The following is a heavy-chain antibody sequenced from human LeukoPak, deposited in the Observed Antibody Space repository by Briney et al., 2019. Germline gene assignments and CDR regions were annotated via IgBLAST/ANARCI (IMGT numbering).Heavy chain of an antibody. J-gene: IGHJ6*03. CDR1: GFTFSNYE. V-gene: IGHV3-30*02. CDR2: IRFDGSNK. D-gene: IGHD1-14*01. Sequence: GGSLRLSCAASGFTFSNYEMHWVRQAPGKGLEWVAFIRFDGSNKYYADSVKGRFTISRDSSKNTLYLLMNSLRAEDTAIYYCARDTPRTYYYYMDVWGKGTTVIISS. CDR3: ARDTPRTYYYYMDV.